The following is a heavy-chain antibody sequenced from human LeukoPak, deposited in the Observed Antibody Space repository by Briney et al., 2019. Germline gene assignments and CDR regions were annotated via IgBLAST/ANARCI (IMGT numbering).Heavy chain of an antibody. J-gene: IGHJ4*02. D-gene: IGHD4-23*01. CDR2: IRSKANSYAP. Sequence: GGSLRLSCAASGFSFSGSAMHWVRQASGKGLEWVGRIRSKANSYAPAYAASVKGRFTTSRDDSKNTAYLQMNSLKTEDTAVYYCTRQGYGGNSDYWGQGTLVTVSS. V-gene: IGHV3-73*01. CDR3: TRQGYGGNSDY. CDR1: GFSFSGSA.